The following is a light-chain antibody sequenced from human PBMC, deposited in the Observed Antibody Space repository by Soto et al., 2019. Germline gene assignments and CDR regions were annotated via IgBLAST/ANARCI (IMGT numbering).Light chain of an antibody. CDR3: QSYDSSLRRV. Sequence: QSVLTQPPSVSGAPGQRVTISCTGSSSNIGAGYDVHWYQQLPGTAPKLLIYGNNNRPSGVPDRFSGSKSGTSASLAITGLQAEDEADYYCQSYDSSLRRVFSGGTQLTVL. V-gene: IGLV1-40*01. J-gene: IGLJ2*01. CDR1: SSNIGAGYD. CDR2: GNN.